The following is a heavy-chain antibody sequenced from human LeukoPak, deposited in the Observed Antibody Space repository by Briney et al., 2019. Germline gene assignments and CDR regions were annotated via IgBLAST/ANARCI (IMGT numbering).Heavy chain of an antibody. CDR3: AGWDTYYYYYYMDV. D-gene: IGHD5-18*01. J-gene: IGHJ6*03. CDR2: INQSGST. V-gene: IGHV4-34*01. Sequence: SETLSLTCAVYGGSFSGYYWSWIRQPPGKGLEWIGEINQSGSTNYNPSLKSRVTISVDTSKNQFSLKLSSVTAADTAVYYCAGWDTYYYYYYMDVWGKGTTVTVSS. CDR1: GGSFSGYY.